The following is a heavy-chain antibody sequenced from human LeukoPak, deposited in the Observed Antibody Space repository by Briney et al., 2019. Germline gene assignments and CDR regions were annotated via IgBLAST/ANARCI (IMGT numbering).Heavy chain of an antibody. J-gene: IGHJ4*02. V-gene: IGHV3-30*03. CDR3: ARDQEGATGGFDY. Sequence: PGGSLRLSCAASGFTFSSYGMHWVRQAPGKGLEWVAVISYDGSNKYYADSVKGRFTISRDNSKNTLYLQMNSLRAEDTAVYYCARDQEGATGGFDYWGQGTLVTVSS. CDR1: GFTFSSYG. D-gene: IGHD1-26*01. CDR2: ISYDGSNK.